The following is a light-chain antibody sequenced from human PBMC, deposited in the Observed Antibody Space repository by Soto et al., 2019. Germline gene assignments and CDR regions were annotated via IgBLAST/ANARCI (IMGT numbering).Light chain of an antibody. CDR2: SNN. CDR1: SSNIGSNT. CDR3: AAWDDSLNXWV. V-gene: IGLV1-44*01. Sequence: QSVLTQPPSASGTPGQRVTISCSGSSSNIGSNTVNWYQQLPGTAPKLLIYSNNQRPSGVPDRFSGSKSGTSASLAISGLQSEDEADYYCAAWDDSLNXWVXXXGTKLXXL. J-gene: IGLJ3*02.